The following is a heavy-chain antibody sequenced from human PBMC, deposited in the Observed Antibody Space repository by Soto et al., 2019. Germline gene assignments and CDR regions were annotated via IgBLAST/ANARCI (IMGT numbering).Heavy chain of an antibody. V-gene: IGHV4-4*02. Sequence: SETLSLTCAVSFGSIISSNWGNFVRKPPGKGLEWIGEIHHSGSTNYNPSLKSRVTISVDKSKKQFSLKTNSVTAADTAVYYCARVRQGCSSTSCYFDPWGQGTLVTVSS. J-gene: IGHJ5*02. D-gene: IGHD2-2*01. CDR1: FGSIISSNW. CDR2: IHHSGST. CDR3: ARVRQGCSSTSCYFDP.